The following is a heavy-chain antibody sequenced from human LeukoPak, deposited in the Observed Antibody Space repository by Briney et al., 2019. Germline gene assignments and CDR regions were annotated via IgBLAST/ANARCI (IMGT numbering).Heavy chain of an antibody. CDR1: GGSISSGTYY. CDR3: AREVWTSANWFDP. J-gene: IGHJ5*02. V-gene: IGHV4-61*02. CDR2: IYTSGTT. D-gene: IGHD3/OR15-3a*01. Sequence: SETLSLTCTVSGGSISSGTYYWTWIRQPAGKGLEWVGRIYTSGTTYYNPSLKSRVTISVDRSKNQFSLILSSVTAADPAVYYCAREVWTSANWFDPWGQGTLVTVSS.